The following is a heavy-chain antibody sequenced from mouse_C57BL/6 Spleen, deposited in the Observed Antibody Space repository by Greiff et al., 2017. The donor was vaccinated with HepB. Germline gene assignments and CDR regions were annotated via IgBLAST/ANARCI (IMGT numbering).Heavy chain of an antibody. D-gene: IGHD1-1*01. CDR3: ARRGTTVVEDYAMDY. J-gene: IGHJ4*01. CDR2: IYPGDGDT. V-gene: IGHV1-80*01. Sequence: ESGAELVKPGASVKISCKASGYAFSSYWMNWVKQRPGKGLEWIGQIYPGDGDTNYNGKFKGKATLTADKSSSTAYMQLSSLTSEDSAVYFCARRGTTVVEDYAMDYWGQGTSVTVSS. CDR1: GYAFSSYW.